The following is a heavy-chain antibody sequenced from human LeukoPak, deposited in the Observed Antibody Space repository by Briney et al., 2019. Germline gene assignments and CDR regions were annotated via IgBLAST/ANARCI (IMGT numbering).Heavy chain of an antibody. Sequence: SETLSLTCTVSGGSISSYYWSWIRQPPGKGLEWIGYIYYSGSTNYNPSLKSRVTISVDTSKNRFSLKLSSVTAADTAVYYCARGRRITMVRGVINYFDYWGQGTLVTVSS. J-gene: IGHJ4*02. CDR1: GGSISSYY. V-gene: IGHV4-59*01. CDR2: IYYSGST. D-gene: IGHD3-10*01. CDR3: ARGRRITMVRGVINYFDY.